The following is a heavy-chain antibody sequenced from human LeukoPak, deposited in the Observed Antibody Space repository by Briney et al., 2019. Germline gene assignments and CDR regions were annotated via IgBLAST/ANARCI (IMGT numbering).Heavy chain of an antibody. CDR2: ISYDGSNK. CDR3: ARDMWSDSSGYYDY. CDR1: GFTFSSYA. J-gene: IGHJ4*02. D-gene: IGHD3-22*01. V-gene: IGHV3-30*04. Sequence: PGRSLRLSCAASGFTFSSYAMHWVRQAPGKGLEWVAVISYDGSNKYYADSVKGRFTISRDNSKNTLYLQMNGLRAEDTAVYYCARDMWSDSSGYYDYWGQGTLVTVSS.